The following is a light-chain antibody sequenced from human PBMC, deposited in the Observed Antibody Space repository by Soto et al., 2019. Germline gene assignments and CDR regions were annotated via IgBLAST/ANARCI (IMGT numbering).Light chain of an antibody. CDR2: KAS. Sequence: IPMTQSPSTLSASVGDRVTLTCRASQSIDTWLAWYQHKPGKAPKLLIYKASNLESGVPSRFTGSGSGIEFILTISSLQSEDFATYYCQQYNSYPTFGQGTKVDIK. V-gene: IGKV1-5*03. J-gene: IGKJ1*01. CDR3: QQYNSYPT. CDR1: QSIDTW.